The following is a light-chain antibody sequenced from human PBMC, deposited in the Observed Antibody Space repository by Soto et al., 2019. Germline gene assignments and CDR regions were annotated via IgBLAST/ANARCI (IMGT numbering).Light chain of an antibody. J-gene: IGKJ4*01. V-gene: IGKV1-5*01. Sequence: DIQMTQSPSTLSASVGDRVTITCRSSQTLRTWLAWYQQKPGKAPKLLIYDVSILQSGVPSRFSGSGSATEFTLTIRSLQPDDFATYYCQQYNGYPLTFGGGTKVEFK. CDR2: DVS. CDR1: QTLRTW. CDR3: QQYNGYPLT.